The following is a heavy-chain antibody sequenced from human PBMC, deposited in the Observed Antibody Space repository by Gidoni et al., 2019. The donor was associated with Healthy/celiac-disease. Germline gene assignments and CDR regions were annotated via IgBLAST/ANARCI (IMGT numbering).Heavy chain of an antibody. CDR3: ARDLGDLQFNY. D-gene: IGHD3-10*01. CDR2: INAGNGNT. Sequence: VQLVQSGAEAKKPGAAVKVSCQASGYTFTSYAMHWVRQAPGQRLEWMGWINAGNGNTKYSQKFQGRVTITRDTSASTAYMELSSLRSEDTAVYYCARDLGDLQFNYWGQGTLVTVSS. V-gene: IGHV1-3*01. J-gene: IGHJ4*02. CDR1: GYTFTSYA.